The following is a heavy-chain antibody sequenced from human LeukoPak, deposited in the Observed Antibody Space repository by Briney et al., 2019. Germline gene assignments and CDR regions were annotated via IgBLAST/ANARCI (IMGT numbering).Heavy chain of an antibody. CDR3: ARATKDKAFDY. CDR1: GGSISSYY. CDR2: IYYSGST. Sequence: PSETLSPTCTVSGGSISSYYWSWIRQPPGKGLERIGYIYYSGSTNYNPSLKSRVTISVDTSKNQFSLKLSSVTAADTAVYYCARATKDKAFDYWGQGTLVTVSS. V-gene: IGHV4-59*08. D-gene: IGHD2-15*01. J-gene: IGHJ4*02.